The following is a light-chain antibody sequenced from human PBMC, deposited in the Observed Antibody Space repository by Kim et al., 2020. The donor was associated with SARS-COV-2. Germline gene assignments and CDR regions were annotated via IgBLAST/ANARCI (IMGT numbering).Light chain of an antibody. CDR1: QSVKNNY. V-gene: IGKV3-20*01. CDR3: HQYGNTPRT. CDR2: DAS. Sequence: LSPGRSATLTCRASQSVKNNYLAWYQQKPGQAPRLLIYDASSRATGIPDRFSGSGSGTDFTLTISRLEPEDFAVYHCHQYGNTPRTFGQGTKLEI. J-gene: IGKJ2*01.